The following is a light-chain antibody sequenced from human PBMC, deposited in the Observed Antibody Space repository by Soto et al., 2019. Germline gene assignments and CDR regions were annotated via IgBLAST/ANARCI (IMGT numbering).Light chain of an antibody. CDR1: SSDVGGYNY. V-gene: IGLV2-14*01. J-gene: IGLJ2*01. Sequence: QSALTQPASVSGSPGQSITISCTGTSSDVGGYNYVSWYQQHPGKAPKLMIYDVSNRPSGVSNRFSGSKSGNTASLTISGPQAEEEADYYCRPYTSSRPPEVFRGRTQLTVL. CDR3: RPYTSSRPPEV. CDR2: DVS.